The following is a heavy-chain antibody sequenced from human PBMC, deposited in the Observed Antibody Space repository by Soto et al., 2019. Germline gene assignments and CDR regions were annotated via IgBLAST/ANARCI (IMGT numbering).Heavy chain of an antibody. CDR2: IWYGGTT. CDR1: GIIFEAHA. D-gene: IGHD2-8*01. V-gene: IGHV3-33*01. CDR3: ARVRNNNDKRLDV. J-gene: IGHJ6*02. Sequence: QELLVESGGGVVRPGSSLRLSCVTSGIIFEAHAFQWVRQAPGKGLKWVALIWYGGTTYYEDSVQGRFTISRDNSKKTLFLQMNHLRPEDSGVYYCARVRNNNDKRLDVWGQGTTVNVSS.